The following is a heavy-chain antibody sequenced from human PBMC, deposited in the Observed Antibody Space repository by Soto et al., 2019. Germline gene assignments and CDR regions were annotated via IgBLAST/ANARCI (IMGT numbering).Heavy chain of an antibody. CDR3: VSGTSFYDVLTGYYVDRLFDP. D-gene: IGHD3-9*01. Sequence: SETLSLTCSVSGDSTTSDAYYWGWIRQPPGKGLEWLGSIYYSGYTYYNPSLKSRVTISVDRSRNQFSLNLRSVTAADTAVYYCVSGTSFYDVLTGYYVDRLFDPRGQGTLVIVSS. V-gene: IGHV4-39*01. CDR1: GDSTTSDAYY. CDR2: IYYSGYT. J-gene: IGHJ5*02.